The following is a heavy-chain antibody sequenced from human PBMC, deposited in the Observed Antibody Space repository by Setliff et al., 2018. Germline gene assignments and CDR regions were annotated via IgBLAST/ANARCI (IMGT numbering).Heavy chain of an antibody. CDR3: AKGRGEMDS. CDR2: IYYSGST. Sequence: SETLSLTCSVSGDSMSFSYWSWIRRPPGKGLEWIGYIYYSGSTDSHPSLKSRVSISIDTSKNQFSLNVRSVTAADAAIYYCAKGRGEMDSWGRNPGHRLL. D-gene: IGHD3-10*01. J-gene: IGHJ5*01. CDR1: GDSMSFSY. V-gene: IGHV4-59*01.